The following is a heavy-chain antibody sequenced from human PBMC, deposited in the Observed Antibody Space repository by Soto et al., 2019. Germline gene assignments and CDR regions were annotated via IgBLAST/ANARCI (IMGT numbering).Heavy chain of an antibody. CDR1: GGSISSSSYY. J-gene: IGHJ6*02. CDR2: INHSGST. D-gene: IGHD3-10*01. V-gene: IGHV4-39*01. Sequence: PSETLSLTCTVSGGSISSSSYYWRCIRQPPGKGLEWIGGINHSGSTYYNPSLKSRVTISVDTSKNQFSLKLSSVTAADTAVYYCARQFSITMVRGVISYYYGMDVWGQGTTVTVSS. CDR3: ARQFSITMVRGVISYYYGMDV.